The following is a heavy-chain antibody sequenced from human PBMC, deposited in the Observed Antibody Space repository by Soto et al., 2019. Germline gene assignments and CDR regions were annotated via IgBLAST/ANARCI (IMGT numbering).Heavy chain of an antibody. V-gene: IGHV4-59*08. J-gene: IGHJ4*02. CDR3: ARLIHCKTTSCYFDY. D-gene: IGHD2-2*01. Sequence: SETLSLTCTVSGGSISSYYWSWIRQPPGKGLEWIGSIYYSGSTYYNPSLKSRVTISEDTSKNQFSLKLSSVTAADTAVFYCARLIHCKTTSCYFDYWGQGTLVTVSS. CDR1: GGSISSYY. CDR2: IYYSGST.